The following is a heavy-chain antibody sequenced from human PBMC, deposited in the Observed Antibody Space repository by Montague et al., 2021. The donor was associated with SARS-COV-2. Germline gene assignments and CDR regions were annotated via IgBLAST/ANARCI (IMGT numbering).Heavy chain of an antibody. CDR2: IHDGGRT. J-gene: IGHJ4*02. V-gene: IGHV4-34*01. Sequence: SETLSLTCAVYGGPFSGYYWSWIRQTPGKGLEWIGEIHDGGRTNYNPSLKSRVTISSDTSKNQFSLSLTSVTAADTAVYYCARGSRKVTMVVVLLLGTAHYFDSWGQGIQVTVSS. CDR1: GGPFSGYY. D-gene: IGHD2-15*01. CDR3: ARGSRKVTMVVVLLLGTAHYFDS.